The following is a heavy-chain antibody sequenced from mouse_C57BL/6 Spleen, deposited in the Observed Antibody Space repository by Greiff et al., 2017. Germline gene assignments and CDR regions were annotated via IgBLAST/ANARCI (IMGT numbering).Heavy chain of an antibody. Sequence: QVQLQQPGAELVKPGASVKLSCKASGYTFTSYWMHWVKQRPGQGLEWIGMIHPNSGSTNYNEKFKSKATLTVDKSSSTAYMQLSSLTSEDSAVYYCARLHYGSSYYWYFDVWGTGTTVTVSS. CDR3: ARLHYGSSYYWYFDV. CDR2: IHPNSGST. J-gene: IGHJ1*03. D-gene: IGHD1-1*01. V-gene: IGHV1-64*01. CDR1: GYTFTSYW.